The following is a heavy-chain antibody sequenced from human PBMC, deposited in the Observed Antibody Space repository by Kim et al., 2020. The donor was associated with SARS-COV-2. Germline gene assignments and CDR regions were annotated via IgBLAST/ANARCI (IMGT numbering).Heavy chain of an antibody. CDR2: ISSSSSYI. Sequence: GGSLRLSCAASGFTFSSYSMNWVRQAPGKGLEWVSSISSSSSYIYYADSVKGRFTISRDNAKNSLYLQMNSLRAEDTAVYYCARDDWEGFGEGRILFDLWGRGTLVTVSS. CDR3: ARDDWEGFGEGRILFDL. CDR1: GFTFSSYS. J-gene: IGHJ2*01. D-gene: IGHD3-10*01. V-gene: IGHV3-21*01.